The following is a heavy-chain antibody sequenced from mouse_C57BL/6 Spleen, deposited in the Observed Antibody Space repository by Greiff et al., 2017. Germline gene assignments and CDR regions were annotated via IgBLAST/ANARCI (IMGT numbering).Heavy chain of an antibody. Sequence: QVQLQQPGAELVKPGASVKLSCKASGYTFTSYWMHWVKQRPGQGLEWIGMIHPNSGSTNYTEKFKSKATLTVDKSSSTAYMQLSSLTSEDSAVYYCARSGFITTPLVYFDYWGKGTTLTVSS. V-gene: IGHV1-64*01. J-gene: IGHJ2*01. CDR1: GYTFTSYW. CDR2: IHPNSGST. CDR3: ARSGFITTPLVYFDY. D-gene: IGHD1-1*01.